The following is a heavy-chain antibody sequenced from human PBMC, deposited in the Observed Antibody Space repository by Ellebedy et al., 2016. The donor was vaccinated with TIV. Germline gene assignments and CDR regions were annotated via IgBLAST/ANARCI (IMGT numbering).Heavy chain of an antibody. Sequence: PGGSLRLSCAASGFTVSSNYMSWVRQAPGKGLEWVSVIYSGGSTYYADSVKGRFTISRDNSKNTLYLQMNSLRAEDTAVYYCAKGGDSGYYYYGMDVWGQGTTVTVSS. J-gene: IGHJ6*02. CDR2: IYSGGST. V-gene: IGHV3-66*01. CDR3: AKGGDSGYYYYGMDV. CDR1: GFTVSSNY. D-gene: IGHD3-16*01.